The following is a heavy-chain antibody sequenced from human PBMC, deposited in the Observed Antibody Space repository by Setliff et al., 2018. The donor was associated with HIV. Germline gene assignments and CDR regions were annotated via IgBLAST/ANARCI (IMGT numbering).Heavy chain of an antibody. CDR2: ISDTSATI. Sequence: GGSLRLSCAASGFTFNTYTMNWVRQAPGKGLEWLSYISDTSATISYADSVKGRFTISRDNAKNSLYLQMNSLRAEDTAVYYCARGNTIVTDFDYWGQGTLVTVSS. J-gene: IGHJ4*02. CDR3: ARGNTIVTDFDY. CDR1: GFTFNTYT. V-gene: IGHV3-48*01. D-gene: IGHD4-4*01.